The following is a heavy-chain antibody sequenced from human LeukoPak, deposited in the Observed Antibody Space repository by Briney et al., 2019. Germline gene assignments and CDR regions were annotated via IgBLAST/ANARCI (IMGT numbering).Heavy chain of an antibody. CDR3: TAFDH. V-gene: IGHV3-64D*06. CDR2: LTSNGDST. Sequence: GGSLRLSCSASGITFSSYTMHWVRQAPGKGLEYVSGLTSNGDSTYYADSVKGRFTISRDDSKDTLYLQMSSPRPEDTAVYYCTAFDHWGQGTLVTVSS. CDR1: GITFSSYT. J-gene: IGHJ4*02.